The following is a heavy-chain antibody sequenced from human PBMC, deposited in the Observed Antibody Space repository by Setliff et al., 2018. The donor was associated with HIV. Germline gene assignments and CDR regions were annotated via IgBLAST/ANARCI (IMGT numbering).Heavy chain of an antibody. Sequence: LSLTWSVSGGSISSSSYYWGWIRQPPGKGLEWIGSIYYSGSTYYNPSLESRVTISVDTSKNQFSLKLSSVTAADTAVYYCAKQGSGSYYFDYWGQGTLVTVSS. CDR2: IYYSGST. D-gene: IGHD3-10*01. CDR3: AKQGSGSYYFDY. CDR1: GGSISSSSYY. V-gene: IGHV4-39*01. J-gene: IGHJ4*02.